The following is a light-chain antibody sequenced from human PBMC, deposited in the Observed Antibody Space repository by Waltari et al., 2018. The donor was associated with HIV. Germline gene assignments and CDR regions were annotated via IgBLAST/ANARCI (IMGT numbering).Light chain of an antibody. V-gene: IGLV3-25*03. CDR2: KDT. J-gene: IGLJ1*01. CDR3: QSADTGGTRV. Sequence: SFELTQPPSVSVSPGQTARITCSGDASATQYHYWYQQKPGQAPVVVIYKDTERPSGIPERFSGSSSGTTVTLTISGVQSEDEADYYCQSADTGGTRVFGPGTKVTVL. CDR1: ASATQY.